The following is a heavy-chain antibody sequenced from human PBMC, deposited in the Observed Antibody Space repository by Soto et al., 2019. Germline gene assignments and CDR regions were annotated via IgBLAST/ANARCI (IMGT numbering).Heavy chain of an antibody. V-gene: IGHV4-31*03. Sequence: QVQLQESGPGLVKPSQTLSLTCTVSGGSISSGGYYWSWIRQHPGKGLEWIGSIYYSGSTYYNPSRKCSVNISVDTSKNPLSLKLSSVAAADTAVYYCARGVYGENWFDPWGQGTRVTVSS. CDR2: IYYSGST. J-gene: IGHJ5*02. D-gene: IGHD3-10*01. CDR1: GGSISSGGYY. CDR3: ARGVYGENWFDP.